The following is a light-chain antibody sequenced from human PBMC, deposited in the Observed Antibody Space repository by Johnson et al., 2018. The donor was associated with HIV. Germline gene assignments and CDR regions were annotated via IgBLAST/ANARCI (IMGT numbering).Light chain of an antibody. J-gene: IGLJ1*01. CDR1: SSNIGNNY. CDR3: GTWDGSLSAVYV. V-gene: IGLV1-51*01. CDR2: DNN. Sequence: QSVLTQPPSMSAAPGQKVTISCSGSSSNIGNNYVSWYQQLPGTAPKLLIYDNNKRPSGIPDRFSGSKSGTSATLGITGLQTGAEADYYCGTWDGSLSAVYVFETGTKVPVL.